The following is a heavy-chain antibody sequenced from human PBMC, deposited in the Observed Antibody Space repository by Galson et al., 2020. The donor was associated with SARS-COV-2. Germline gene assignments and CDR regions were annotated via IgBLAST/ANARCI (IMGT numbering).Heavy chain of an antibody. D-gene: IGHD2-2*02. CDR1: GYTLTELS. CDR2: IDPEDGET. J-gene: IGHJ5*02. V-gene: IGHV1-24*01. Sequence: ASVKVSCKVSGYTLTELSMHWVRQAPGKGLEWMGGIDPEDGETIYAQKFQGRVTMTEDTSTDTAYMELSSLRSEDTAVYYCATGPAAIRPNWFDPWGQGTLVTVSS. CDR3: ATGPAAIRPNWFDP.